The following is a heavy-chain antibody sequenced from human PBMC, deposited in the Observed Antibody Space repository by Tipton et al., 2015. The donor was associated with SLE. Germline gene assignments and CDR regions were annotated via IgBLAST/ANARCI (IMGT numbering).Heavy chain of an antibody. J-gene: IGHJ4*02. V-gene: IGHV3-11*04. CDR2: IGSSGNTI. Sequence: GSLRLSCAASGFTFSDYYMNWVRLAPGKGLEWVSYIGSSGNTIYYAYSVKGRITISRDNAQHSLFLHMNSLRAEDTAMYYCVRASRYCAAGVCHTADGAYRGQGTLVTVSP. CDR3: VRASRYCAAGVCHTADGAY. CDR1: GFTFSDYY. D-gene: IGHD2-8*02.